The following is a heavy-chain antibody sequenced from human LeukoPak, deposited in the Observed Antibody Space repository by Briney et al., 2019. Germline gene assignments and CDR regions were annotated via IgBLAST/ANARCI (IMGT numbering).Heavy chain of an antibody. D-gene: IGHD5-12*01. J-gene: IGHJ4*02. CDR2: ISAYNGNT. Sequence: ASEKVFRKAWGYTYTSYGIIWVRHAPGQGLEWMGWISAYNGNTNYAQKLQGRVTVTTDTSTSTAYMELRSLRSDDTAVYYCARYSGYGQCDYWGQGTLVTVSS. CDR1: GYTYTSYG. CDR3: ARYSGYGQCDY. V-gene: IGHV1-18*04.